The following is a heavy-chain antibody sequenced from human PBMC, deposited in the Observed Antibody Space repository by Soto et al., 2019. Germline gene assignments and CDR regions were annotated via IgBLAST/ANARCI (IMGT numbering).Heavy chain of an antibody. J-gene: IGHJ4*02. Sequence: SETLSLTCTVSGGSISSYYWSWIRQPPGKGLEWIGYIYYSGSTNYNPSLKSRVTISVDTSKNQFSLKLSSVTAADAAVYYCARAGSGSYGTFDYWGQGTLVTVSS. V-gene: IGHV4-59*01. CDR2: IYYSGST. D-gene: IGHD3-10*01. CDR3: ARAGSGSYGTFDY. CDR1: GGSISSYY.